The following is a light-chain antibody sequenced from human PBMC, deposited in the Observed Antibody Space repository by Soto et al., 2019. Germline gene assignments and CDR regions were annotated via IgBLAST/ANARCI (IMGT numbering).Light chain of an antibody. J-gene: IGKJ1*01. V-gene: IGKV3-11*01. CDR2: DAS. Sequence: EILLTQSPATRPLSPGERATLPCRATQSVGSYLAWYQQRPGQAPRLLIYDASTRETGIPARFSGSGSGTDFTLTITSLEPEDVGVDFCQQRSNWTPTFGQGTKVDIK. CDR3: QQRSNWTPT. CDR1: QSVGSY.